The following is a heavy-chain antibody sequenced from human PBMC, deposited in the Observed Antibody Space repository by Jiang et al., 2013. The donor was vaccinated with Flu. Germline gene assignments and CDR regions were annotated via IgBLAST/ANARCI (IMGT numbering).Heavy chain of an antibody. Sequence: GSGLVKPSQTLSLTCTVSGGSISSGGYYWSWIRQHPGKGLEWIGYIYYSGSTYYNPSLKSRVTISVDTSKNQFSLKLSSVTAADTAVYYCARDNYYYYYGMDVWGQGTTVTVSS. CDR1: GGSISSGGYY. J-gene: IGHJ6*02. CDR2: IYYSGST. CDR3: ARDNYYYYYGMDV. V-gene: IGHV4-31*03.